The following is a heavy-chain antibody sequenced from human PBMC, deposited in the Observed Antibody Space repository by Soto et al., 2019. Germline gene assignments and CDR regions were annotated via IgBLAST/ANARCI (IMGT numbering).Heavy chain of an antibody. V-gene: IGHV5-51*01. CDR3: ARNSHYDFWSLAQGQFYP. Sequence: GESMKISFKGSGYSFTSYLIGWVRQLPGKGLEWMGIIYPGDSDTRYSPSFQGQVTISADKSISTAYMQWSSLKASDAAMYYCARNSHYDFWSLAQGQFYPCGQGTLV. D-gene: IGHD3-3*01. CDR1: GYSFTSYL. J-gene: IGHJ5*02. CDR2: IYPGDSDT.